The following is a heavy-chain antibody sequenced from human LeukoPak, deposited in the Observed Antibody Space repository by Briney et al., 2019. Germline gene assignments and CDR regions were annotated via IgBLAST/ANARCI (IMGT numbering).Heavy chain of an antibody. CDR1: GYTFTGYY. CDR3: ARDGGSGSSNWFDP. V-gene: IGHV1-2*02. Sequence: GASVKVSCKASGYTFTGYYMHWVRQAPGQGLEWMGWINPNSGGTNYAQKFQGRVTMTRDTSISTDYMELSRLRSDDTAVYYCARDGGSGSSNWFDPWGQGTLVTVSS. D-gene: IGHD1-26*01. CDR2: INPNSGGT. J-gene: IGHJ5*02.